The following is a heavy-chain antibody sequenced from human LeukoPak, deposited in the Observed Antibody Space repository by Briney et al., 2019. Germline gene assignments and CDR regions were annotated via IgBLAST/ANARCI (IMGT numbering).Heavy chain of an antibody. CDR2: IYFNGNT. CDR1: GASISNYY. CDR3: ARGEEMATSHFDY. Sequence: SETLSLTCSVSGASISNYYWNWIRQPPGKGLEWIGFIYFNGNTNYNPSLKSRVTMSVDTSKNQFSLKLSSVTAADTAVYYCARGEEMATSHFDYWGQGILVTASS. V-gene: IGHV4-59*01. D-gene: IGHD5-24*01. J-gene: IGHJ4*02.